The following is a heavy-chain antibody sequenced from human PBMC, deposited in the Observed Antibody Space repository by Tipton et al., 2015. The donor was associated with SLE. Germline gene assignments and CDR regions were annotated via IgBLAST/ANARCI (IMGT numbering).Heavy chain of an antibody. CDR3: TRSLYNTNWFWFDP. J-gene: IGHJ5*02. CDR2: VHKSGTT. V-gene: IGHV4-59*01. CDR1: GGSISSYY. D-gene: IGHD6-13*01. Sequence: TLSLTCTVSGGSISSYYWTWIRQPPGKGLEWIGDVHKSGTTNYNPSLKSRVTISLGTSTNQFSLRLSSVTAADTAVYFCTRSLYNTNWFWFDPWGRGTLVIVSS.